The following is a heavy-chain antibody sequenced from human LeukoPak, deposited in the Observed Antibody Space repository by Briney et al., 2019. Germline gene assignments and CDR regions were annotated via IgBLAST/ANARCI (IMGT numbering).Heavy chain of an antibody. Sequence: ASVKVSCKASGYTFTGQYLHWVRQAPGQGLEWMGWITPNSGGTNYAQKFQGRVTMTRDTSISTAYMELSRLRSDDTAVYYCARGDGSIDYWGQGTLVTVSS. CDR2: ITPNSGGT. CDR1: GYTFTGQY. CDR3: ARGDGSIDY. J-gene: IGHJ4*02. V-gene: IGHV1-2*02. D-gene: IGHD5-24*01.